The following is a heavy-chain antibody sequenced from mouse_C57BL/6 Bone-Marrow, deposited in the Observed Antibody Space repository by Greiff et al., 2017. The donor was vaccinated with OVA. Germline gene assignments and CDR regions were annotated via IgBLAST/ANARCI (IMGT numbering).Heavy chain of an antibody. CDR1: GYTFTSYG. CDR2: IYPRSGNT. CDR3: AREGANWADY. D-gene: IGHD4-1*01. Sequence: QVQLKESGAELARPGASVKLSCKASGYTFTSYGISWVKQRTGQGLEWIGEIYPRSGNTYYNEKFKGKATLTADKSSSTAYMELRSLTSEDSAVYFCAREGANWADYWGQGTTLTVSS. V-gene: IGHV1-81*01. J-gene: IGHJ2*01.